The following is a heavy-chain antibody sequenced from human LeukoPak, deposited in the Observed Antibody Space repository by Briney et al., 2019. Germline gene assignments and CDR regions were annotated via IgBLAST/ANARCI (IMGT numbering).Heavy chain of an antibody. J-gene: IGHJ5*02. D-gene: IGHD3-3*01. CDR3: ARRVVGIDDCWSGPFDP. Sequence: AETLSLTCAVSGYSISSGCYWGWIRQPPGKGLEWIGSIYHSGSTYYNPSLKSRVTISVDTSKNQFSLKLSSVTAADTAVYYCARRVVGIDDCWSGPFDPWGQGTLVTVSS. CDR1: GYSISSGCY. CDR2: IYHSGST. V-gene: IGHV4-38-2*01.